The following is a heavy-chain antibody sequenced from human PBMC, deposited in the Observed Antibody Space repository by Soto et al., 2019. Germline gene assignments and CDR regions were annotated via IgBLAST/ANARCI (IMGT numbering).Heavy chain of an antibody. CDR2: IKYDGNEQ. CDR1: GFTFSNYY. Sequence: GGSLRLSCAASGFTFSNYYMTWVRQAPGKGLEWVASIKYDGNEQNYVDSVKGRFTISRDNAKNSLYLQMNSLRAEDTALYYCSRENWFQDYWGQGTLVTVSS. CDR3: SRENWFQDY. D-gene: IGHD3-9*01. V-gene: IGHV3-7*03. J-gene: IGHJ4*02.